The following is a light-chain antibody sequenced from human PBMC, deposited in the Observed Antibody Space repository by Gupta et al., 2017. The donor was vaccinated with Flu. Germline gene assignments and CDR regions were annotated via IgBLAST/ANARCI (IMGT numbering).Light chain of an antibody. Sequence: GITDRITCSGDALPRKYAYWYQQKSGQAPVLIIYEDRKRPSGIPERFSGSSSGTMATLTISGAQVEDEADYYCYSTDTSGNHRVFGVGTNLTVL. CDR3: YSTDTSGNHRV. CDR1: ALPRKY. CDR2: EDR. V-gene: IGLV3-10*01. J-gene: IGLJ3*02.